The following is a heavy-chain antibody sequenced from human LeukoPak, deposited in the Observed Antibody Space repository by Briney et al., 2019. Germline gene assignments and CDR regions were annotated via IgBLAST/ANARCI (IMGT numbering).Heavy chain of an antibody. D-gene: IGHD2-2*01. CDR2: MNPNSGNT. CDR3: ARGAWWYCSSTSCRYDALDT. CDR1: GYTFTSYD. Sequence: GASVKVSCKASGYTFTSYDINWVRQATGQGLEWMGWMNPNSGNTGYAQKFQGRVTITRNTSISTAYMELSSLRSEDTAVYYCARGAWWYCSSTSCRYDALDTWGQGTMVTVSS. V-gene: IGHV1-8*03. J-gene: IGHJ3*02.